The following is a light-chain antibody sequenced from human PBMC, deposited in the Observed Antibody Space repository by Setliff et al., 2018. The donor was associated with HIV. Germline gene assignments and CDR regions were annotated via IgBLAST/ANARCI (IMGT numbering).Light chain of an antibody. V-gene: IGKV4-1*01. CDR3: QQYYTTPLT. J-gene: IGKJ4*01. CDR1: QSLLYKAINANL. Sequence: DIVMTQSPDSLTMSLGERATINCKSSQSLLYKAINANLLAWYQQKPGQPPKLLIYWASIRDSGVPDRFSGSGSGTDFSLTITNLQAEDVAVYYCQQYYTTPLTFGGGTKVDIK. CDR2: WAS.